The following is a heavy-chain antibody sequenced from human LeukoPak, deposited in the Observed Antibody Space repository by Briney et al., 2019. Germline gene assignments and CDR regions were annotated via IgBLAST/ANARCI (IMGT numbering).Heavy chain of an antibody. Sequence: PGRSLRLSCAASGFTFSSYSMNWVRQAPGKGLEWVSSISSSSSYIYYADSVKGRFTISRDNAKNSLYLQMNSLRAEDTAVYYCARSVRIRPYFDYWGQGTLVTVSS. D-gene: IGHD2-15*01. CDR3: ARSVRIRPYFDY. V-gene: IGHV3-21*03. CDR1: GFTFSSYS. CDR2: ISSSSSYI. J-gene: IGHJ4*02.